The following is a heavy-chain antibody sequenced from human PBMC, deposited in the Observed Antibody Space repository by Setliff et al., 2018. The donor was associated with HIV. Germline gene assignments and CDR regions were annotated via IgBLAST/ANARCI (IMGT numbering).Heavy chain of an antibody. CDR3: ARDHNSGTLHAFDL. CDR1: GGSIDHYY. J-gene: IGHJ3*01. CDR2: LYSRGST. V-gene: IGHV4-4*07. Sequence: SETLSLTCTVSGGSIDHYYWSWIRQPAGKGLEWIGCLYSRGSTTYNPSLRSRATMSADTSKKHFSLDLYSVTAADTAVYYCARDHNSGTLHAFDLWGQGTKVTVSS. D-gene: IGHD1-26*01.